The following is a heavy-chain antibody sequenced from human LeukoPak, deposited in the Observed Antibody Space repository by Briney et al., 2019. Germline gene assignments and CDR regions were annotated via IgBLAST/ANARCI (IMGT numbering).Heavy chain of an antibody. Sequence: GRSLRLSCAASGSTFSSYGMHWVCQGPGKGLEWVAVIWYDGSNKYYADSVKGRFTISRDNSKNTLYLQMNSLRAEDTAVYYCARAATGFEFDYWGQGTLVTVSS. D-gene: IGHD3-10*01. V-gene: IGHV3-33*01. CDR1: GSTFSSYG. J-gene: IGHJ4*02. CDR3: ARAATGFEFDY. CDR2: IWYDGSNK.